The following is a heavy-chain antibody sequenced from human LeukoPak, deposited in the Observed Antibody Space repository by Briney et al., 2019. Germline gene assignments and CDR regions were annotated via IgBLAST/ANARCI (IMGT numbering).Heavy chain of an antibody. J-gene: IGHJ4*02. CDR3: ARDLEGYHYGSGNYPQ. D-gene: IGHD3-10*01. CDR2: INEDGSET. V-gene: IGHV3-7*05. Sequence: PGGSLRLSCGASGFTFSSYWMSWVRQAPGEGLEWVANINEDGSETNYVDSVKGRFTISRDNAKDSLYLQMNSLRSDDTAVYYCARDLEGYHYGSGNYPQWGQGTLVTVSS. CDR1: GFTFSSYW.